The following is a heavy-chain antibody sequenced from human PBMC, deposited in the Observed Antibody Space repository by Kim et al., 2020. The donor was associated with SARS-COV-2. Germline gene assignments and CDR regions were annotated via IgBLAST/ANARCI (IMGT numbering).Heavy chain of an antibody. CDR2: IYYSGST. D-gene: IGHD3-9*01. CDR3: ARQGRYSVRLGAFDI. Sequence: AETLSLTCTVSGGSISSSSYYWGWIRQPPGKGLEWIGSIYYSGSTYYNPSLKSRVTISVDTSKNQFSLKLSSVTAADTAVYYCARQGRYSVRLGAFDIWGQGTMVTVSS. J-gene: IGHJ3*02. V-gene: IGHV4-39*01. CDR1: GGSISSSSYY.